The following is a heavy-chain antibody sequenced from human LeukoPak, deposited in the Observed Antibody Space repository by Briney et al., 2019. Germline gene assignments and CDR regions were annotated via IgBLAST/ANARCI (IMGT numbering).Heavy chain of an antibody. CDR2: INPSGGST. CDR1: GYTFNSYY. J-gene: IGHJ3*02. V-gene: IGHV1-46*02. CDR3: ARDVGAAGTTDAFDI. D-gene: IGHD6-13*01. Sequence: ASVKVSCKASGYTFNSYYMHWVRQAPGQGLEWMGIINPSGGSTSYAQKFQGRVTMTRDTSTSTVYMELSSLRSEDTAVYYCARDVGAAGTTDAFDIWGQGTMVTVSS.